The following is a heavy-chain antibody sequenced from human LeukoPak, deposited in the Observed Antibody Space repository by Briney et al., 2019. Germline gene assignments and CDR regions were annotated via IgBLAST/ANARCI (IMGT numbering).Heavy chain of an antibody. CDR1: GFTFGDDY. Sequence: GGSLRLSCAVSGFTFGDDYMSWIRQAPGQGLEWVSCISNSGGYTNYADSVAGRFTISRDNAENSLYLQMNSLRAEDTAVYYCARSRGAGPGAYFDYWGQGTLVTVTS. CDR2: ISNSGGYT. V-gene: IGHV3-11*03. J-gene: IGHJ4*02. CDR3: ARSRGAGPGAYFDY. D-gene: IGHD6-19*01.